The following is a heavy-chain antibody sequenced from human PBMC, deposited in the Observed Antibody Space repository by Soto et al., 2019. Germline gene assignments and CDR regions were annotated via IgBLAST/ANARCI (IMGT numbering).Heavy chain of an antibody. V-gene: IGHV3-21*01. CDR1: GFTFSSYS. D-gene: IGHD3-10*01. CDR2: ISSSSSYI. Sequence: GGSLRLSCAASGFTFSSYSMNWVRQAPGKGLEWVSSISSSSSYIYYADSVKGRVTISRDNAKNSLYLQMNSLRAEDTAVYYCARDEGSGSYYYYYYYGMDVWGQGTTVTVSS. CDR3: ARDEGSGSYYYYYYYGMDV. J-gene: IGHJ6*02.